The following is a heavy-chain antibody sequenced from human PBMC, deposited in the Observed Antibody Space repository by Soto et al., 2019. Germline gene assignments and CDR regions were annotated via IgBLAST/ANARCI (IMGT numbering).Heavy chain of an antibody. Sequence: GGSLRLSCAASGFTFSDHYMDWVRQAPGKGLEWVGRSKNKADSYTTKYAASVRGRFTISRDDSENSLYLQVNSLETEDTAVYYCARVSKGAYYFDYWGQGTLVTVSS. J-gene: IGHJ4*02. CDR3: ARVSKGAYYFDY. CDR1: GFTFSDHY. V-gene: IGHV3-72*01. D-gene: IGHD2-2*01. CDR2: SKNKADSYTT.